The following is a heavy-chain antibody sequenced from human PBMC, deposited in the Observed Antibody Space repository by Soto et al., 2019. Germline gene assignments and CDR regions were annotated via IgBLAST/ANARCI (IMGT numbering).Heavy chain of an antibody. D-gene: IGHD1-1*01. CDR2: ISGSGGST. Sequence: GGSLRLSCAASGFTFSSYAMSWVRQAPGKGLQWVSAISGSGGSTYYADSVKGRFTISRDNSKNTLHLQMNSLRAEDTAVYYCAVPTGIELTGTDYWGQGTLVTVSS. CDR1: GFTFSSYA. V-gene: IGHV3-23*01. J-gene: IGHJ4*02. CDR3: AVPTGIELTGTDY.